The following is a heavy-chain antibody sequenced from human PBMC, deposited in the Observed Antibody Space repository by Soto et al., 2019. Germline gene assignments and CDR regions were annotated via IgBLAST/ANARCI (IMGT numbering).Heavy chain of an antibody. CDR1: GYTFTSYY. CDR3: ARGGLGYCSSTSCYIPGIDWFDP. D-gene: IGHD2-2*02. Sequence: QVQLVQSGAEVKKPGASVKVSCKASGYTFTSYYMHWVRQAPGKGLEWVAVISYDGSNKYYADSVKGRFTISRDNSKNTLYLQMNSLRAEDTAVYYCARGGLGYCSSTSCYIPGIDWFDPWGQGTLVTVSS. V-gene: IGHV3-30-3*01. J-gene: IGHJ5*02. CDR2: ISYDGSNK.